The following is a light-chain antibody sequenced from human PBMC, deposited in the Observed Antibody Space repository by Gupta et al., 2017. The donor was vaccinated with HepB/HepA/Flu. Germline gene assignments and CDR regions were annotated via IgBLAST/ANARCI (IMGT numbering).Light chain of an antibody. CDR3: SADTSSSLYV. Sequence: QSALTQPASASGSPGPAITISCTGTSSDVGGYNYVCWYQQHPGKAPKLMIYDVSKRPAGVANRFSGSKSGNTASLTISGHQAEDAADYYCSADTSSSLYVFGTGTKVTVL. CDR1: SSDVGGYNY. V-gene: IGLV2-14*01. CDR2: DVS. J-gene: IGLJ1*01.